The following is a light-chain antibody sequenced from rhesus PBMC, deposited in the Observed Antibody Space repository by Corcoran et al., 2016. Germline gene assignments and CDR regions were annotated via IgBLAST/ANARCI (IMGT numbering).Light chain of an antibody. J-gene: IGKJ4*01. V-gene: IGKV1S12*01. Sequence: DIQMTQSPSALFASVGDRVTITCRASQNIYSNLAWYQQKPGKAPKLLIYAASRLQTGIPSRFSGSGSGTDFTLTISSLQPEHSATYYCQHYYTNPLNFGGGTKVELK. CDR1: QNIYSN. CDR2: AAS. CDR3: QHYYTNPLN.